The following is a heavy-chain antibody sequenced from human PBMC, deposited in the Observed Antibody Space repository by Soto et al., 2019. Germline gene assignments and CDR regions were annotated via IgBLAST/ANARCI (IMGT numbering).Heavy chain of an antibody. Sequence: EVQLLESGGGLVQPGGSLRLSCAASGFTFSSYAMSWVRQAPGKGLEWVSAISGSGGSTYYADSVKGRFTISRDNSKNTLYLQMNSLRAEDTAVYYCAKDRGVGYYDILTGPYYFDYWGQGTLVTVSS. V-gene: IGHV3-23*01. CDR1: GFTFSSYA. CDR3: AKDRGVGYYDILTGPYYFDY. D-gene: IGHD3-9*01. CDR2: ISGSGGST. J-gene: IGHJ4*02.